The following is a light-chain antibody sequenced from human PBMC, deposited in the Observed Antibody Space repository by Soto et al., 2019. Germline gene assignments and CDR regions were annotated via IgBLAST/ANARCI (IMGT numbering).Light chain of an antibody. V-gene: IGKV1-12*01. CDR2: AAS. Sequence: DIQMTQSPSSVSASAGDRVTMTCRASQGISSWLVWYQHKPGKAPKLLIYAASNLQSGVPSRFSGSGSGTGFTLTISSLQPEDFATYYCQQSYSTPLTFGGGTKVDIK. CDR1: QGISSW. CDR3: QQSYSTPLT. J-gene: IGKJ4*01.